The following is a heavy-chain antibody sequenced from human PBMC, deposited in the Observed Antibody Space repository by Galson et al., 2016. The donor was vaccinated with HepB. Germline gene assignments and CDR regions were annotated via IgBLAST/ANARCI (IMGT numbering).Heavy chain of an antibody. CDR1: GGTFSSYG. CDR2: IIPISTAA. D-gene: IGHD5-12*01. V-gene: IGHV1-69*06. J-gene: IGHJ4*02. CDR3: ASRYSGYDDLWDY. Sequence: SVKVSCKASGGTFSSYGFSWVRQAPGQGLAWIGGIIPISTAAIYAQTSQDRVTITADKSTNTAYMELSSLRSEDTAVYYCASRYSGYDDLWDYWGQGTLVTVSS.